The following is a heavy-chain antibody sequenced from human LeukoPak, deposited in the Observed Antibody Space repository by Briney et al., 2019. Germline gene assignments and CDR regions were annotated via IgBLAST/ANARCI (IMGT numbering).Heavy chain of an antibody. D-gene: IGHD3-22*01. V-gene: IGHV4-39*07. Sequence: SETLSLTCTVSGGSISSSSYYWGWIRQPPGKGLEWIGSIYYSGSTYYNPSLKSRVTISVDTSKNQFSLKLSSVTAADTAVYYCAQGTYYYDSSGSLGAFDIWGQGTMVTVSS. J-gene: IGHJ3*02. CDR3: AQGTYYYDSSGSLGAFDI. CDR2: IYYSGST. CDR1: GGSISSSSYY.